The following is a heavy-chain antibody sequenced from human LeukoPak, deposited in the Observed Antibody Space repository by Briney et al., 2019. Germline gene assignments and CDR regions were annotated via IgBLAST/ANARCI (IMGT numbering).Heavy chain of an antibody. CDR1: GGSISSYY. CDR2: IYYSGST. J-gene: IGHJ5*02. V-gene: IGHV4-59*01. D-gene: IGHD3-3*02. Sequence: SETLSLTCTVSGGSISSYYWSWIRQPPGEGLEWIGYIYYSGSTNYNPSLKSRVTISVDTSKNQFSLKLSSVTAADTAVYYCARDISSRHWFDPWGQGTLVTVSS. CDR3: ARDISSRHWFDP.